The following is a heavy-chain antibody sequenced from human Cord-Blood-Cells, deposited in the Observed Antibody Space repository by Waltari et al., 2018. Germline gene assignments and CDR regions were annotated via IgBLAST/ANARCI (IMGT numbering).Heavy chain of an antibody. CDR1: GGTFSSYA. CDR2: IIPSFGTA. D-gene: IGHD3-10*01. CDR3: ARDYYGSGSYSYPFDAFDI. J-gene: IGHJ3*02. Sequence: QVQLVQSGAEVKKPGSSVKVSCKASGGTFSSYAISWVRQAPGQGLEWMGGIIPSFGTANYAQKFQGRVTITADKSTSTAYMELSSLRSEDTAVYYCARDYYGSGSYSYPFDAFDIWGQGTMVTVSS. V-gene: IGHV1-69*06.